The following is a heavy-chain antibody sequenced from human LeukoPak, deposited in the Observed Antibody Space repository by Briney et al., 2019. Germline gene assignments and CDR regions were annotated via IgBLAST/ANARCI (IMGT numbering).Heavy chain of an antibody. D-gene: IGHD2-8*01. J-gene: IGHJ3*02. Sequence: PSETLSLTCTVSGGSISSYYWSWIRQPAGKGLEWIGRIYTSGSTNYNPSLKSRVTISVDTSKNQFSLTLNSVTAADTAVYYCVRADYNGGNPGSFDIWGRGTMVTVSS. CDR3: VRADYNGGNPGSFDI. CDR2: IYTSGST. V-gene: IGHV4-4*07. CDR1: GGSISSYY.